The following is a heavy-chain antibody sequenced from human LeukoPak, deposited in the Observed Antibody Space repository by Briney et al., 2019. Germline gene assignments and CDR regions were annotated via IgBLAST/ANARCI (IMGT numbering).Heavy chain of an antibody. CDR3: ARNPPGIVGAPTHYCYYMDV. CDR2: INWNGGST. CDR1: GFTFDDYG. D-gene: IGHD1-26*01. J-gene: IGHJ6*03. Sequence: GGSLRLSCAASGFTFDDYGMSWVRQAPGKGLEWVSGINWNGGSTGYADSVKGRFSISRDNAKNSLYLQMNSLIAEDTAVYYCARNPPGIVGAPTHYCYYMDVWGRGTTVTISS. V-gene: IGHV3-20*04.